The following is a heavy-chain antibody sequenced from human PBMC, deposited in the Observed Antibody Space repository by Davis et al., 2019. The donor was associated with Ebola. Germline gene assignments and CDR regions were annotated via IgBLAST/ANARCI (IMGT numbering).Heavy chain of an antibody. CDR1: GGSFSGYY. Sequence: PSETLSLTCAVYGGSFSGYYWSWIRQPPGKGLEWIGEINHSGSTNYNPSLKSRVTISVDTSKNQFSLKLSSVTAADTAVYYCARGRAWWGARPYYYYGMDVWGQGTTVTVSS. D-gene: IGHD2-8*02. J-gene: IGHJ6*02. CDR3: ARGRAWWGARPYYYYGMDV. V-gene: IGHV4-34*01. CDR2: INHSGST.